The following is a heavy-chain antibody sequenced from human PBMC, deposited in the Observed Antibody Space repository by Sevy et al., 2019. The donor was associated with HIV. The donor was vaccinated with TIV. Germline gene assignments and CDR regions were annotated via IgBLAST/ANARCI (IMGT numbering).Heavy chain of an antibody. CDR2: INPDGSST. CDR3: VRDTYFDL. J-gene: IGHJ2*01. Sequence: GGSLRLSCAGSGFTFSGHWMHWVRQAPGKGLVWVSRINPDGSSTDYADSVKGRCTISRDNAKNTLYLQMSSLRAEDTAPYYCVRDTYFDLWGRGTLVTVSS. V-gene: IGHV3-74*01. CDR1: GFTFSGHW.